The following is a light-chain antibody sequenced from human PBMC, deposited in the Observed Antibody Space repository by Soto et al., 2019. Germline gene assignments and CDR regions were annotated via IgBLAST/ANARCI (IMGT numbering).Light chain of an antibody. V-gene: IGKV3-15*01. Sequence: EIVMTQSPATLSVSPGERATLSCRASQSLSTNLVWYQQRPGQAPRLLIYGASTRATGIRARSSGSGSGTDLTLPISSLQSEDFAVYYCHQYSVGWTVGQGPKVVIK. CDR2: GAS. J-gene: IGKJ1*01. CDR3: HQYSVGWT. CDR1: QSLSTN.